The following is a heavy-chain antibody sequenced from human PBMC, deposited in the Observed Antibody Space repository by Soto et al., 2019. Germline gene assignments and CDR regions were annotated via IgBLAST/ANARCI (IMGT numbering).Heavy chain of an antibody. J-gene: IGHJ4*02. V-gene: IGHV4-39*01. CDR1: GGSISSGGYY. CDR3: ARRRLKTTFDY. Sequence: SETMCLTCTVSGGSISSGGYYWSWIRQPPGKGLEWIGCIYYSGSTYYNPSLKSRVTISVDTSKNQFSLKLSSVTAADTAVYYCARRRLKTTFDYWGQGTLVTVSS. D-gene: IGHD4-17*01. CDR2: IYYSGST.